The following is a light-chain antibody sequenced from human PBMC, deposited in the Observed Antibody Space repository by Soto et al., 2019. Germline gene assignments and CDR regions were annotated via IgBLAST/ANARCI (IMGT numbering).Light chain of an antibody. CDR3: CSYAGSYTWV. J-gene: IGLJ3*02. V-gene: IGLV2-11*01. Sequence: QSALTQPRSVSGSPGQSVTISCTGTSSDVGDYNYVSWYQQHPGKAPKLLIYAVNMRPSGVPDRFSGDKSGNTASLTISGLQAEDEADYSCCSYAGSYTWVFGGGTKLTVL. CDR1: SSDVGDYNY. CDR2: AVN.